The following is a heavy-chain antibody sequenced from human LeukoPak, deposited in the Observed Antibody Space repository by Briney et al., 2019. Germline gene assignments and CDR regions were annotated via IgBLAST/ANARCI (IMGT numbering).Heavy chain of an antibody. CDR2: ISSSSSYI. J-gene: IGHJ4*02. V-gene: IGHV3-21*01. Sequence: PGGSLRLSCAASGFTFSSYSMNWVRQAPGKGLEWVSSISSSSSYIYYADSVKGRFTISRDNAKNSLYLQMNGLRAEDTAVYYCARDLEFSDYYGSGEGFDYWGQGTLVTVSS. D-gene: IGHD3-10*01. CDR1: GFTFSSYS. CDR3: ARDLEFSDYYGSGEGFDY.